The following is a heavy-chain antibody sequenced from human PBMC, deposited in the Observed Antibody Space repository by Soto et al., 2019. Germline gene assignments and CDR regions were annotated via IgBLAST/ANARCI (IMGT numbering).Heavy chain of an antibody. Sequence: SETLSLTCTVSGGSIRSGHYYWGWIRQPPGKGLECIGYINYSGTTYNNPSLKSRVTISVDTTKNQFSLNLKSVTAADTAVYYCARAGNWFDPWGQGTLVTVSS. D-gene: IGHD3-10*01. V-gene: IGHV4-39*01. CDR2: INYSGTT. J-gene: IGHJ5*02. CDR3: ARAGNWFDP. CDR1: GGSIRSGHYY.